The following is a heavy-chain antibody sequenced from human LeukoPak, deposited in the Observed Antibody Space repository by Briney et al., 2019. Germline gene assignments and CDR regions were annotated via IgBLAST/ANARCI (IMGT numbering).Heavy chain of an antibody. Sequence: SSETLSLTCAVSGGSISSGGYSWSWIRKPPGKGLEWTGYIYHSGSTYYSPSLKSRVTVSVDRSKNQFSLKLSSVTAADTAVYYCARDRSRGYFDYWGQGTLVTVSS. V-gene: IGHV4-30-2*01. CDR1: GGSISSGGYS. D-gene: IGHD2-2*01. CDR2: IYHSGST. CDR3: ARDRSRGYFDY. J-gene: IGHJ4*02.